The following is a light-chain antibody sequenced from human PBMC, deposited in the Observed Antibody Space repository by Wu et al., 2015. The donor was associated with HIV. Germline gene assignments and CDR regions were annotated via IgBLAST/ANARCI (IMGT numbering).Light chain of an antibody. CDR2: GAS. CDR1: QGISSA. CDR3: QLVLYVTLST. V-gene: IGKV1-13*02. Sequence: VQLTQSPSSLSASLGDRVTISCRASQGISSALGWYQQKPGKPPRLLIYGASSLESGVPSRFSGSESGTDFTLTISSLQPEDFATYYCQLVLYVTLSTFGGRDQGG. J-gene: IGKJ4*01.